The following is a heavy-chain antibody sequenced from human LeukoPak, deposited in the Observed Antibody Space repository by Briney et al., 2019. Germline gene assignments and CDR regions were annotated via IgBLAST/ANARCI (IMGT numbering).Heavy chain of an antibody. V-gene: IGHV3-30*04. D-gene: IGHD3-22*01. J-gene: IGHJ3*02. CDR3: AREIVTYYYDSSGYYTAAFDI. CDR2: ISYDGSNK. Sequence: GGSLRLSCAASGFTFSSYAMHWVRQAPGKGLEWVAVISYDGSNKYYADSVKGRFTISRDNSKNTLYLQMNSLRAEDTAVYYCAREIVTYYYDSSGYYTAAFDIWGQGTMVTVSS. CDR1: GFTFSSYA.